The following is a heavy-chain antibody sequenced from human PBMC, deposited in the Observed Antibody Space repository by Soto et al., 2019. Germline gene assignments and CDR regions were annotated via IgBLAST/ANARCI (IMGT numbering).Heavy chain of an antibody. D-gene: IGHD5-18*01. CDR3: ARDRDSYGFHDY. V-gene: IGHV4-31*03. CDR1: GGSISSGGSY. CDR2: IHYSGTT. Sequence: QVQLQESGPGLVKPSQTLSVTCTVSGGSISSGGSYWSWIRHHPGKGLEWIGYIHYSGTTYYNPSLKSRVTISIATSKKQFSLKLSSVTAADTAVYYCARDRDSYGFHDYWGQGTLVTVSS. J-gene: IGHJ4*02.